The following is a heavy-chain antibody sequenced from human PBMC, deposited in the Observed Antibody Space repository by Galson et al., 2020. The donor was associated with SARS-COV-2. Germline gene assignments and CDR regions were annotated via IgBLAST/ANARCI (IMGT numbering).Heavy chain of an antibody. J-gene: IGHJ4*02. CDR3: ARGMSFGFVAALDY. D-gene: IGHD6-6*01. CDR1: GFTFSSYW. V-gene: IGHV3-74*01. Sequence: GGSLRLSCAASGFTFSSYWMHWVRQAPGKGLVWVSRINSDGSSTSYADSVKGRFTISRDNAKNTLYLQMNSLRAEDTAVYYCARGMSFGFVAALDYWGQVTLVTVSS. CDR2: INSDGSST.